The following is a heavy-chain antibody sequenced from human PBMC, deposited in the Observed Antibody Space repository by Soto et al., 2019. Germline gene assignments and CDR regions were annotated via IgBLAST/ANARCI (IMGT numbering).Heavy chain of an antibody. CDR1: GDSVSSNSAA. CDR3: ASGSVAGPDYYYYGMDV. V-gene: IGHV6-1*01. Sequence: SQTLSLTCAISGDSVSSNSAAWNWIRQSPSRGLEWLGRTYYRSKWYNDYAVSVKSRITINPDTSKNQFSLQLNSVTPEDTAVYYCASGSVAGPDYYYYGMDVWGQGTTVTVSS. CDR2: TYYRSKWYN. D-gene: IGHD6-19*01. J-gene: IGHJ6*02.